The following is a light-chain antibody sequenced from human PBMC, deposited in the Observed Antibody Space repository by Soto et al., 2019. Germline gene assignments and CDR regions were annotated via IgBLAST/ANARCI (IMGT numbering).Light chain of an antibody. J-gene: IGLJ1*01. Sequence: QSVLTQPRSVSGSPGQSVTISCTGTSSDVGGYNYVSWYQQHPGKAPKLMIYDVSKRPSGVPDRFSGSKSGNTASLTISGLQAEDQSDYYCCSDAGNRVFGTGTKLTVL. CDR2: DVS. CDR3: CSDAGNRV. V-gene: IGLV2-11*01. CDR1: SSDVGGYNY.